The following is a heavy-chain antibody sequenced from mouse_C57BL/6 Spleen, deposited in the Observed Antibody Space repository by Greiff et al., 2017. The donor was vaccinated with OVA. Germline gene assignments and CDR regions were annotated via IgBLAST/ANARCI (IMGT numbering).Heavy chain of an antibody. CDR3: ARQYYYGSYWYFDV. Sequence: QVQLQQPGAELVKPGASVKLSCKASGYTFTSYWMHWVKQRPGQGLEWIGMIHPNSGSTNYNEKFKSKATLTVDKSSSTAYMQLSSLTSEDSAVYYCARQYYYGSYWYFDVWGTGTTVTVSS. CDR2: IHPNSGST. CDR1: GYTFTSYW. D-gene: IGHD1-1*01. V-gene: IGHV1-64*01. J-gene: IGHJ1*03.